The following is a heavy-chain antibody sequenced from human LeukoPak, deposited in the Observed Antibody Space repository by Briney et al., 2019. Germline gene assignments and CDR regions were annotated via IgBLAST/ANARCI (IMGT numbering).Heavy chain of an antibody. J-gene: IGHJ2*01. CDR1: GYTFTSYG. V-gene: IGHV1-2*02. D-gene: IGHD6-19*01. Sequence: ASVKVSCKASGYTFTSYGISWVRQAPGQGLEWMGWINPNSGGTNYAQKFQGRVTMTRDTSISTAYMELSRLRSDDTAVYYCARDQGQWLVQSNWYFDLWGRGTLVTVSS. CDR2: INPNSGGT. CDR3: ARDQGQWLVQSNWYFDL.